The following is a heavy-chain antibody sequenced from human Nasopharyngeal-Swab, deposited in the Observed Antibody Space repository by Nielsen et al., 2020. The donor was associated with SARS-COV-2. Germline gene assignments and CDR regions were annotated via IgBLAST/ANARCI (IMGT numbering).Heavy chain of an antibody. J-gene: IGHJ4*02. CDR2: ISYDGNNK. D-gene: IGHD3-10*01. Sequence: WIRQPPGKGLEWVAVISYDGNNKYYADSVKGRLTISRNNSKNTLYLQMNSLRGEDTAVYYCAKDTRSGLVRGGITDYWGQGTLVTVSS. V-gene: IGHV3-30*18. CDR3: AKDTRSGLVRGGITDY.